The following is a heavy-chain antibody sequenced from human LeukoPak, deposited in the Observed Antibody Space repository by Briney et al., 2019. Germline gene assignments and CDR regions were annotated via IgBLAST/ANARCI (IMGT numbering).Heavy chain of an antibody. CDR1: GGSISSYY. J-gene: IGHJ4*02. Sequence: SETLSLTCTVSGGSISSYYWSWIRQPPGKGLEWIGYIYYSGSTTYKPSLKSRVTISVDTSKNQFSLKLSSVTAADTAVYYCARLSIVGATNFDYWGQGTLVTVSS. D-gene: IGHD1-26*01. V-gene: IGHV4-59*08. CDR3: ARLSIVGATNFDY. CDR2: IYYSGST.